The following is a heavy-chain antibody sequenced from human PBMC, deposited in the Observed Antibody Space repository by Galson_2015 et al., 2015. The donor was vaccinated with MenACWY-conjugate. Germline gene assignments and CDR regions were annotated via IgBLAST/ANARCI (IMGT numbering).Heavy chain of an antibody. CDR3: ARLRRNYRTASPYGQ. D-gene: IGHD1-7*01. J-gene: IGHJ4*02. V-gene: IGHV3-74*01. CDR2: IYSDGRST. CDR1: GFTFSTYW. Sequence: SLRLSCAASGFTFSTYWMHWVRQAPGKGLECVSRIYSDGRSTRYADSVKGRFTISRDNAKNTLYLQMNSLRAEDTAVYYCARLRRNYRTASPYGQWGQGTLVSVSS.